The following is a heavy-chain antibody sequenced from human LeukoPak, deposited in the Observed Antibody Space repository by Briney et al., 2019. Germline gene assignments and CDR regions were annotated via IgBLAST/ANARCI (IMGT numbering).Heavy chain of an antibody. CDR3: ARGRTPTYYYDSSGYYYPD. CDR1: GYTFTSYD. D-gene: IGHD3-22*01. V-gene: IGHV1-8*01. J-gene: IGHJ4*02. Sequence: ASVKVSCKASGYTFTSYDINWVRQATGQGLEWMGWMNPNSGNTGYARKFQGRVTMTRNTSISTAYMELSSLRSEDTAVYYCARGRTPTYYYDSSGYYYPDWGQGTLVTVSS. CDR2: MNPNSGNT.